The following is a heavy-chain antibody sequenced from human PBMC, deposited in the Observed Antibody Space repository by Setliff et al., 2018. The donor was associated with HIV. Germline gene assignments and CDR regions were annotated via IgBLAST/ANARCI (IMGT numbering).Heavy chain of an antibody. D-gene: IGHD1-7*01. V-gene: IGHV4-4*09. CDR1: GGSISNYY. Sequence: PSETLSLTCTVSGGSISNYYWSWIRQPPGKGLEWIGYIYSTGYTNYHPPLKTRATISLDTSKSQFSLRLTSVTATDTAIYYCARHPREEPQRNYKFDSWGLGTLVTVSS. CDR2: IYSTGYT. J-gene: IGHJ4*02. CDR3: ARHPREEPQRNYKFDS.